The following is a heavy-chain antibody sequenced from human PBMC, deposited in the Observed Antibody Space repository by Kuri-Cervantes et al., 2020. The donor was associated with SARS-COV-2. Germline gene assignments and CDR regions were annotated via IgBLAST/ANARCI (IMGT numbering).Heavy chain of an antibody. D-gene: IGHD6-13*01. CDR2: IYYSGST. CDR3: ARGSNSGIAAAGTNWFDP. J-gene: IGHJ5*02. Sequence: SETLSLTCTVSGGSISSYYWSWIRQPPGKGLEWIGYIYYSGSTNYNPSLKSRVTISVDTSKNQFSLKLSSVTAADTAVYYCARGSNSGIAAAGTNWFDPWGQGTLVTVSS. V-gene: IGHV4-59*12. CDR1: GGSISSYY.